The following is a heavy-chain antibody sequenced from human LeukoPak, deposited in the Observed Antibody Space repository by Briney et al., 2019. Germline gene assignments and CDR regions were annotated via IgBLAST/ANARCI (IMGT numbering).Heavy chain of an antibody. V-gene: IGHV3-23*01. D-gene: IGHD3-10*01. CDR2: ISGSGGST. CDR1: GFTFSSYA. CDR3: AGSGAGEDYFHY. Sequence: GGSLRLSCAASGFTFSSYAMSWVRQAPGKGLEWVSAISGSGGSTYYADSVKGRFTISRDNSKNTLYLQMNSLRAEDTAVYFCAGSGAGEDYFHYWGQGSLVTVSS. J-gene: IGHJ4*02.